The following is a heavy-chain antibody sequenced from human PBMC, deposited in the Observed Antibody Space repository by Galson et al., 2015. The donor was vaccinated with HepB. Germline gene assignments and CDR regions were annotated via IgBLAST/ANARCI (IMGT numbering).Heavy chain of an antibody. V-gene: IGHV1-18*04. Sequence: SVKVSCKASGYTFTSYGISWVRQAPGQGPEWMGWISAYNGNTNYAQKLQGRVTMTTDTSTSTAYMELRSLRSDDTAVYYCARDPDRYCSGGSCYPGDYWGQGTLVTVSS. D-gene: IGHD2-15*01. CDR2: ISAYNGNT. CDR3: ARDPDRYCSGGSCYPGDY. CDR1: GYTFTSYG. J-gene: IGHJ4*02.